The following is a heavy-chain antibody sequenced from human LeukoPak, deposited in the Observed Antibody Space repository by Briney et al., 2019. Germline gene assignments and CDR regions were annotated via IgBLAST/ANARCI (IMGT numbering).Heavy chain of an antibody. J-gene: IGHJ6*02. V-gene: IGHV4-30-2*01. D-gene: IGHD6-13*01. CDR2: FYGSGSA. Sequence: SQTLSLTCTVSGDSISSGAYYRSWIRQPPGKGLEWIGYFYGSGSASYNPSLKSRVTISVDTSKNQFSLKLTSVTAADTAVYYCARGPRRIAAATIGYYGMDVWGQGTTVTVSS. CDR3: ARGPRRIAAATIGYYGMDV. CDR1: GDSISSGAYY.